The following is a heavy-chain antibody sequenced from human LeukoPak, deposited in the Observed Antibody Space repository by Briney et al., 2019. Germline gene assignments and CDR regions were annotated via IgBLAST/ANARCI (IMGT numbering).Heavy chain of an antibody. V-gene: IGHV1-46*01. J-gene: IGHJ4*02. CDR3: ARDRLHKYHLPSSGYYGVPDY. CDR2: INPSGGTT. CDR1: GYTFTSYY. D-gene: IGHD3-22*01. Sequence: ASVKVSCKASGYTFTSYYIHWVRQAPGQGLEGMGVINPSGGTTRYVQKFQGRITMTRDMSTSTVYMELSSLRSEDTAVYYCARDRLHKYHLPSSGYYGVPDYWGQGTLVAVSS.